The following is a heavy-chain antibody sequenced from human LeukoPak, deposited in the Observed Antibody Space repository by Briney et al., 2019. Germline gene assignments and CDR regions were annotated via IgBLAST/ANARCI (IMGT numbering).Heavy chain of an antibody. Sequence: PSETLSLTCTVSGGSISSYYWSWIRQPAGKGLEWIGRIYTSGSTNYNPSLKSRVTMSVDTSKNQFSLKLSSVTAADTAVYYCARGITMVRGVNDWFDPWGQGTLVTVSS. J-gene: IGHJ5*02. CDR3: ARGITMVRGVNDWFDP. D-gene: IGHD3-10*01. CDR2: IYTSGST. CDR1: GGSISSYY. V-gene: IGHV4-4*07.